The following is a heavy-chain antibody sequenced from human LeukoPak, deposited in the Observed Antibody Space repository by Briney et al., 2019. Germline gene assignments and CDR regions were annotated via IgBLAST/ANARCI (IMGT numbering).Heavy chain of an antibody. J-gene: IGHJ3*02. CDR1: GFTFSSYA. CDR3: AKFFRRVPAARGDAFDI. D-gene: IGHD2-2*01. V-gene: IGHV3-30*04. Sequence: GRSLRLSCAASGFTFSSYAKNWVRQAPGKGLEWVAFIRYDGSNKYYADSVKGRFTISRDNSKNTLYLQMNSLRAEDTAAYYCAKFFRRVPAARGDAFDIWGQGTMVTVSS. CDR2: IRYDGSNK.